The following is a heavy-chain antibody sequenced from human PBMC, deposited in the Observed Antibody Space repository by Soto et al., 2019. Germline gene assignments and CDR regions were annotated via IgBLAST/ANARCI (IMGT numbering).Heavy chain of an antibody. CDR2: ISGSGTST. D-gene: IGHD6-6*01. CDR3: AGPSVSAGVPGPDSPIAAQRAADYYYPMDV. J-gene: IGHJ6*02. Sequence: EVQLLESGGGLVQPGGSLRLSCAASGFTFSNYAMTWVRQAPGKGLQWVSGISGSGTSTYYTDSVKGRFTISRDNSKNRLFLQMNRLRAEDTAVYFCAGPSVSAGVPGPDSPIAAQRAADYYYPMDVWGHGTTVTVSS. V-gene: IGHV3-23*01. CDR1: GFTFSNYA.